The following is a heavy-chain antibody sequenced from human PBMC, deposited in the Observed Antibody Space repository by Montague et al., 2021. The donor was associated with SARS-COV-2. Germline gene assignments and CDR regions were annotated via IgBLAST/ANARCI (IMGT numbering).Heavy chain of an antibody. CDR1: GGSISSYY. CDR3: ARGSGWMGNAFDI. V-gene: IGHV4-59*01. CDR2: IYYSGST. Sequence: SETLSLTCTVSGGSISSYYWSWIRQPPGKGLEWIGYIYYSGSTNYNPSRKSRVTISVDTSKNQFSLKLSSVTAADTAVYYCARGSGWMGNAFDIWGQGTMATVSS. J-gene: IGHJ3*02. D-gene: IGHD6-19*01.